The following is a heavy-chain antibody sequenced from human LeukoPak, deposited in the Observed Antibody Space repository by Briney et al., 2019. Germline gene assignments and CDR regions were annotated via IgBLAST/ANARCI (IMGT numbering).Heavy chain of an antibody. Sequence: GRSLRLSCAASGFTFDDYAMHWVRQAPGKGLEWVSGISWNSGSIGYAGSVKGRFTISRDNAKNSLYLQMNSLRAEDTALYYCARDQYDFWSGYPDYWGQGTLVTVSS. D-gene: IGHD3-3*01. CDR2: ISWNSGSI. J-gene: IGHJ4*02. CDR3: ARDQYDFWSGYPDY. CDR1: GFTFDDYA. V-gene: IGHV3-9*01.